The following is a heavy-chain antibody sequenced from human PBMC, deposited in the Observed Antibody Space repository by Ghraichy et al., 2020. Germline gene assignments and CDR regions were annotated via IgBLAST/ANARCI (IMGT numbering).Heavy chain of an antibody. J-gene: IGHJ3*02. D-gene: IGHD3-16*01. CDR3: TTDWGERVAFDI. Sequence: GSLRLSCAASGFTFSNAWMSWVRQAPGKGLEWVGRIKSKTDGGTTDYAAPVKGRFTISRDDSKNTLYLQMNSLETEDTAVYYCTTDWGERVAFDIWGQGTMVTVSS. CDR2: IKSKTDGGTT. V-gene: IGHV3-15*01. CDR1: GFTFSNAW.